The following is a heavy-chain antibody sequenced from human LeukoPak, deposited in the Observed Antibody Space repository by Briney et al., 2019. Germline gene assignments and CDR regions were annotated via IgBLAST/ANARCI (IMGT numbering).Heavy chain of an antibody. CDR1: GYTFTGYY. CDR2: INPNSGGT. D-gene: IGHD3-22*01. Sequence: ASVKVSCKASGYTFTGYYMHWVRQAPGQGLEWMGWINPNSGGTNYAQKFQGRVTMTRDTSIRTAYMELSRLRSDDTAGYYCARGGDSSGYSLSLTYWGQGTLVTVSS. J-gene: IGHJ4*02. CDR3: ARGGDSSGYSLSLTY. V-gene: IGHV1-2*02.